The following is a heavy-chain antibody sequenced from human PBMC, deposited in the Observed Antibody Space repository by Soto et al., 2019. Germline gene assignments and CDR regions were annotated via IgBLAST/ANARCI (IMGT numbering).Heavy chain of an antibody. CDR1: GGSISSSSYY. CDR2: IYYSGST. V-gene: IGHV4-39*01. J-gene: IGHJ4*02. Sequence: SETLSLTCTVSGGSISSSSYYWGWIRQPPGKGLEWIGSIYYSGSTFYNPSLKSRVTISVDTSKNQFSLKLSSVTAADTAVYYCATFYGEYVSYWGQGTLVNVSS. CDR3: ATFYGEYVSY. D-gene: IGHD4-17*01.